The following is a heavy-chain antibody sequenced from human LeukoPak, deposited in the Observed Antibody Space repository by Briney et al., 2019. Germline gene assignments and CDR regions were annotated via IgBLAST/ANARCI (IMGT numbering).Heavy chain of an antibody. V-gene: IGHV1-2*02. CDR2: INPNSGDT. CDR3: AGRDCSGGGCYGSAAFDI. Sequence: ASVKVSCKASGYTFTGYYIHWVRQAPRQGLEWMGWINPNSGDTNYAQKFQGRVTMTRDTSISTAYMELSRLRSDDTAVYYCAGRDCSGGGCYGSAAFDIWGQGTMVTVSS. CDR1: GYTFTGYY. D-gene: IGHD2-15*01. J-gene: IGHJ3*02.